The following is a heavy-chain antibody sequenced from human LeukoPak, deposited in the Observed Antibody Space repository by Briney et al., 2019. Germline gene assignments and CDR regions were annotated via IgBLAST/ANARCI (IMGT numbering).Heavy chain of an antibody. Sequence: PGGSLRLSCAASGFTFNNYWMHWVRQVPGRGLVWVSRIKGDGTITTYADSVEGRFTISRDNAKNTLYLQMNSLRAEDTAVYFCARGNLGNFFDQWGQGALVSVSS. CDR3: ARGNLGNFFDQ. CDR2: IKGDGTIT. V-gene: IGHV3-74*01. CDR1: GFTFNNYW. D-gene: IGHD2-15*01. J-gene: IGHJ4*02.